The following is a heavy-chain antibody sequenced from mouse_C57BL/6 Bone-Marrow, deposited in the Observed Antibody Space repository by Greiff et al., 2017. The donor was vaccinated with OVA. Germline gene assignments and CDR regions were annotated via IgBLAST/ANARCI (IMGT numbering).Heavy chain of an antibody. V-gene: IGHV1-50*01. J-gene: IGHJ2*01. D-gene: IGHD1-1*01. Sequence: VQLQQPGAELVKPGASVKLSCKASGYTFTSYWMQWVKQRPGQGLEWIGEIDPSDSYTNYNQKFKGKATLTVDTSSSTAHMQLSSLTSEDSAVYYCAREDYGSSFDYWGQGTTLTVSS. CDR2: IDPSDSYT. CDR3: AREDYGSSFDY. CDR1: GYTFTSYW.